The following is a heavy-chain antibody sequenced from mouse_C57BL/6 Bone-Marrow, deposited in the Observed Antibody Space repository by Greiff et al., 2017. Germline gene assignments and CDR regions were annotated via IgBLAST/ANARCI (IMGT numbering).Heavy chain of an antibody. CDR3: ARGAY. CDR2: IFPGDGDT. Sequence: VQLQQSGAELVKPGASVKISCKASGYAFSSYWMNWVNQRPGKGLEWIGQIFPGDGDTQYNGKFKGKATLTADKSSSTAYMPLSSLTSEDSAVYFCARGAYWGQGTLVTVSA. J-gene: IGHJ3*01. CDR1: GYAFSSYW. V-gene: IGHV1-80*01.